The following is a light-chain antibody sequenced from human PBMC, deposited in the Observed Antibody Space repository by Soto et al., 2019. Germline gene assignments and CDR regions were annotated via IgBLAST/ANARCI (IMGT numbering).Light chain of an antibody. CDR2: GAS. V-gene: IGKV3-20*01. J-gene: IGKJ4*01. CDR3: QQYVNSFT. CDR1: QSISSSY. Sequence: DIVLTQSPGTLSLCPGERGTLSCRASQSISSSYLAWDQQKPGQTPRLLIYGASTRATGIPDRFSGSGSGTDFPLTISRLAPEDFAVYYCQQYVNSFTFGRGTKEHIK.